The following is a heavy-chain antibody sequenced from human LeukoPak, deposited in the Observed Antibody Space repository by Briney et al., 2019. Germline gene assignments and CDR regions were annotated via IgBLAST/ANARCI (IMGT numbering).Heavy chain of an antibody. CDR3: ARVSGYYYYYMDV. J-gene: IGHJ6*03. Sequence: SVKVSCNASGGTFSSYTISWVRQAPGQGLEWMGRIIPILGIANYAQKFQGRVTITADKSTSTAYMELSSLRSEDTAVYYCARVSGYYYYYMDVWGKGTTVTVSS. V-gene: IGHV1-69*02. CDR2: IIPILGIA. CDR1: GGTFSSYT.